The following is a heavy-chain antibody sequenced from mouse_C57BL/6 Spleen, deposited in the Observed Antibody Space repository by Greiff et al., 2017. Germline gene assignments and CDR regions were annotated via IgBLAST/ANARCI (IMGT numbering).Heavy chain of an antibody. D-gene: IGHD2-3*01. CDR3: ARRDGYYEDY. Sequence: VQLQQSGAELVKPGASVKLSCTASGFNIKDYYMHWVKQRTEQGLEWIGRIDPEDGETKYDPKFQGKATIPADTSSNTAYLQLSSLTSEDTAVYYSARRDGYYEDYWGQGTTLTVSS. CDR2: IDPEDGET. CDR1: GFNIKDYY. V-gene: IGHV14-2*01. J-gene: IGHJ2*01.